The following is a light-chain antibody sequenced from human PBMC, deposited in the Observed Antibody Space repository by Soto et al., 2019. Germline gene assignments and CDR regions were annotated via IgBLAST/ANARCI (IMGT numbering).Light chain of an antibody. Sequence: EIVMTQSPAPLSVSPGDRVTLSCRASQSVSTNLAWYQQKPGQAPRLLIYGASTRATGIPARFSGSGFGTEFTLTISSLQSEDFAVYYCQQRSNWPITFGQGTRWRL. CDR3: QQRSNWPIT. CDR1: QSVSTN. V-gene: IGKV3-15*01. CDR2: GAS. J-gene: IGKJ5*01.